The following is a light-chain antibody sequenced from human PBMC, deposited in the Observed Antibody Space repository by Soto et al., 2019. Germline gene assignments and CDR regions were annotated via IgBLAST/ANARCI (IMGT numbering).Light chain of an antibody. CDR3: QQYGSSGT. V-gene: IGKV3-20*01. CDR2: CAS. J-gene: IGKJ1*01. Sequence: EIVLTQSPGTLSLSPGERATLSCRASQSVSNNYLAWYQQKPGQAPRLLIYCASNRATGIPARFSRSGSGTDFTLTISRLEPEDFAVYYCQQYGSSGTFGPGTKVDIK. CDR1: QSVSNNY.